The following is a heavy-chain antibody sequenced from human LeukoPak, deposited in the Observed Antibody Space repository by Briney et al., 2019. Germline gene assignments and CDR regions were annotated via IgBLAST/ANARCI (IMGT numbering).Heavy chain of an antibody. CDR3: AKGAIDSSSWYSWLDDY. V-gene: IGHV3-23*01. D-gene: IGHD6-13*01. CDR2: ISGSGGST. J-gene: IGHJ4*02. Sequence: GGSPRLSCAASGFTFSSYAMSWVRQAPGKGLEWVSAISGSGGSTYYADSVKGRFTISRDNSKNTLYLQMNSLRAEDTAVYYCAKGAIDSSSWYSWLDDYWGQGTLVTVSS. CDR1: GFTFSSYA.